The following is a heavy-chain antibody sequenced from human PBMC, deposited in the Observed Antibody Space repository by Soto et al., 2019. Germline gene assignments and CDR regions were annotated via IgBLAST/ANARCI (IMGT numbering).Heavy chain of an antibody. J-gene: IGHJ4*02. V-gene: IGHV3-21*01. CDR2: ISSSSIYI. Sequence: EVQLVESGGGLGKPGGSLRLSCAASGFTFSSYSMNWVRQAPGKGLEWVSSISSSSIYIYYADSVQGRFTISRDNAKNSLYLHMNSLRAEDTAVYYCARDSLEIVVVPAADYWGQGTLVTFSS. CDR3: ARDSLEIVVVPAADY. CDR1: GFTFSSYS. D-gene: IGHD2-2*03.